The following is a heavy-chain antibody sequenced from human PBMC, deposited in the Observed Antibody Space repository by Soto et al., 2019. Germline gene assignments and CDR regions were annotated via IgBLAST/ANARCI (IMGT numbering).Heavy chain of an antibody. J-gene: IGHJ5*02. Sequence: ASVKVSFKASGYTFTGYYMHWLRQAPGQGLEWMGWINPNSGGTNYAQKFQGRVTMTRDTSISTAYMELSRLRSDDTAVYYCARAPREVATILGNWFDPWGQGTLVTSPQ. D-gene: IGHD5-12*01. V-gene: IGHV1-2*02. CDR2: INPNSGGT. CDR1: GYTFTGYY. CDR3: ARAPREVATILGNWFDP.